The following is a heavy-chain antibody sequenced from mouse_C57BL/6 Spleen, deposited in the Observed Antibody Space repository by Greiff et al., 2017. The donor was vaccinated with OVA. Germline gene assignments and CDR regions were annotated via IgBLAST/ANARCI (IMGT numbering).Heavy chain of an antibody. CDR3: ARDEAGYYYAMDY. CDR2: INPNNGGT. Sequence: EVKLQESGPELVKPGASVKIPCKASGYTFTDYNMDWVKQSHGKSLEWIGDINPNNGGTIYNQKFKGKATLTVDKSSSTAYMELRSLTSEDTAVYYCARDEAGYYYAMDYWGQGTSVTVSS. V-gene: IGHV1-18*01. J-gene: IGHJ4*01. CDR1: GYTFTDYN.